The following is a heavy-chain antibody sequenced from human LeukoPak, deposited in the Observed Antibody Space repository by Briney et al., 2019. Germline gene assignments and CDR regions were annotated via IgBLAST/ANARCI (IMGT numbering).Heavy chain of an antibody. D-gene: IGHD6-13*01. Sequence: GASVKVSCKASGYTFTGYYMHWVRQAPGQGLEWMGWINPNSGGTNYAQKFQGRVTMTRDTSISTAYMELSRLRSDDTAVYYCARRTAKYSSSWYEMGDYYYYYMDVWGKGTTVTVSS. CDR3: ARRTAKYSSSWYEMGDYYYYYMDV. CDR1: GYTFTGYY. CDR2: INPNSGGT. V-gene: IGHV1-2*02. J-gene: IGHJ6*03.